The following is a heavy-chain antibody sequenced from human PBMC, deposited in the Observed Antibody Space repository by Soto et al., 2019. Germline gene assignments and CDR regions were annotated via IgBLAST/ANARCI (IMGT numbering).Heavy chain of an antibody. V-gene: IGHV1-18*04. J-gene: IGHJ6*02. D-gene: IGHD5-12*01. CDR1: GYTFTSYG. CDR2: ISAYNGNT. Sequence: ASVKVSCKASGYTFTSYGISWVRQAPGQGLEWMGWISAYNGNTNYAQKLQGRVTMTTDTSTSTAYMELRSLRSDDTAVYYCARDLREWLRLVYYYYGMDVWGQGTTVTVS. CDR3: ARDLREWLRLVYYYYGMDV.